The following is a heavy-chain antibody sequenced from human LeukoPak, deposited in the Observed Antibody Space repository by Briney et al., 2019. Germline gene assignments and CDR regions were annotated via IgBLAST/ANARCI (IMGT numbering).Heavy chain of an antibody. CDR2: TSSDLNVK. V-gene: IGHV3-30-3*01. CDR3: AREGYYGSGSPPSLYFDY. J-gene: IGHJ4*02. Sequence: GGSLRLSCAASGFTFRNYVIHWVRQALGKGLEWVAVTSSDLNVKLYADSVKGRFTISRDNSRSTLYLQMNSLRPEDTAIYYCAREGYYGSGSPPSLYFDYWGQGTLVTVSS. CDR1: GFTFRNYV. D-gene: IGHD3-10*01.